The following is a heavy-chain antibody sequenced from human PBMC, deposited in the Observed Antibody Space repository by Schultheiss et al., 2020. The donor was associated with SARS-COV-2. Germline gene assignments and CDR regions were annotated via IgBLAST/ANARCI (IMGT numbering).Heavy chain of an antibody. CDR3: ARDQGYCSGGSCYPHDAFDI. J-gene: IGHJ3*02. D-gene: IGHD2-15*01. Sequence: GGSLRLSCAASGFTFSSYAMHWVRQAPGKGLEWVAVIWYDGSNKYYADSVKGRFTISRENAKNSLYLQMNSLRAEDTAVYYCARDQGYCSGGSCYPHDAFDIWGQGTMVTVSS. CDR1: GFTFSSYA. V-gene: IGHV3-33*08. CDR2: IWYDGSNK.